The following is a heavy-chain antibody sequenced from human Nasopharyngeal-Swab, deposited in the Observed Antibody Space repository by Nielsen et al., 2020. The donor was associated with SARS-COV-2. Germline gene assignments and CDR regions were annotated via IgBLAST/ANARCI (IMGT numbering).Heavy chain of an antibody. D-gene: IGHD4/OR15-4a*01. Sequence: GESLKISCSVSGFTFSNSALCWVRQAPGKGLEWVSAISISGATTFYADSVRGRFTISRDNDGNTVYLQMSSLTVEDTAIYYCAKEEVPNDYWGQGTLVTVSS. V-gene: IGHV3-23*01. CDR1: GFTFSNSA. J-gene: IGHJ4*02. CDR2: ISISGATT. CDR3: AKEEVPNDY.